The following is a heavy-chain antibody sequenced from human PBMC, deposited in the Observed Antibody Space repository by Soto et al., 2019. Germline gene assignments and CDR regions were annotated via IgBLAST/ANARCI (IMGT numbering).Heavy chain of an antibody. V-gene: IGHV4-31*03. CDR3: ARDRRVGGTEPGQFDY. J-gene: IGHJ4*02. CDR1: GGSISSGGYY. CDR2: IYYSGST. D-gene: IGHD1-1*01. Sequence: QVQLQESGPGLVKPSQTLSLTCTVSGGSISSGGYYWSWIRQHPGKGLEWIGYIYYSGSTYYNPSLKSRVTISVDTSKNQLSLKLSSVTAADTAVYYCARDRRVGGTEPGQFDYWGQGTLVTVSS.